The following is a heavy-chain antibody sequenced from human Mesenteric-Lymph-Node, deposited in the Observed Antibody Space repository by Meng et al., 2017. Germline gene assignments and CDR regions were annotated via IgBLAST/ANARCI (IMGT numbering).Heavy chain of an antibody. CDR2: IIPMLGQT. V-gene: IGHV1-69*10. CDR1: GGTFSNYA. J-gene: IGHJ6*02. D-gene: IGHD1-26*01. Sequence: SVKVSCKISGGTFSNYALSWVRQGPGQGLEWMGGIIPMLGQTIYAQRFQGRLTITADKSTSTAYMELSRLRSDDTAVYYCARQLGEPYYYYGMDVWGQGTTVTVSS. CDR3: ARQLGEPYYYYGMDV.